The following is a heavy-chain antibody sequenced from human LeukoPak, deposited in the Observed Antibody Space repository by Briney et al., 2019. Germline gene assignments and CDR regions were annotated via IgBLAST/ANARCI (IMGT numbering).Heavy chain of an antibody. V-gene: IGHV1-2*02. CDR1: GYTFTGYY. CDR3: ARVIAAAGTFHYYYYMDV. CDR2: INPNSGGT. D-gene: IGHD6-13*01. Sequence: GASVKVSCKASGYTFTGYYMHWVRQAPGQGLEWMGWINPNSGGTNYAQKFQGRVTMTRDTSISTAYMELSRLRSDDTAVYYCARVIAAAGTFHYYYYMDVWGKGTTVTVSS. J-gene: IGHJ6*03.